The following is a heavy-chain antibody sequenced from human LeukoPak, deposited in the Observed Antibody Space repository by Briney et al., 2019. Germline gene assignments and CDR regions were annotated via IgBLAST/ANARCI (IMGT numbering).Heavy chain of an antibody. CDR2: ISGSGGST. J-gene: IGHJ4*02. CDR3: AKERDGYRYFDY. V-gene: IGHV3-23*01. D-gene: IGHD5-24*01. CDR1: GFTFSSCA. Sequence: GGSLRLSCAASGFTFSSCAISWVRQAPGKGLEWGSVISGSGGSTYYADSVKGRFTISRDNSKNTLFLQMNSLRAEDTAVYYCAKERDGYRYFDYWGQGTLVPVSS.